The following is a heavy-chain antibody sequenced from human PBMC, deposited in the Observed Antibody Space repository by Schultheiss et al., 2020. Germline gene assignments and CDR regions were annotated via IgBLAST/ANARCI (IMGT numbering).Heavy chain of an antibody. V-gene: IGHV1-8*02. J-gene: IGHJ6*02. D-gene: IGHD3-16*01. CDR3: TTDRVFGYYYYGMDV. CDR2: INPNSGNT. CDR1: GYTFTGYY. Sequence: ASVKVSCKASGYTFTGYYMHWVRQAPGQGLEWMGWINPNSGNTGYAQKFQGRVTMTRNTSISTAYMELSSLRSEDTAVYYCTTDRVFGYYYYGMDVWGQGTTVTVSS.